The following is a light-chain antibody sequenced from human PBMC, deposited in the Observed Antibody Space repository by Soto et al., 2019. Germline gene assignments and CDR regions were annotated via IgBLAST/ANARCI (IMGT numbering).Light chain of an antibody. CDR2: HAS. J-gene: IGKJ3*01. CDR1: QGISSA. Sequence: AIQLTQSPSALSASVGDRVTITCRASQGISSALAWYQQKPGKAPKLLIYHASNLESGVPSRFSGSGSGTDFTLTISSLQPEDFATYYCQQFNSYPLTFGPGTTVDIK. V-gene: IGKV1-13*02. CDR3: QQFNSYPLT.